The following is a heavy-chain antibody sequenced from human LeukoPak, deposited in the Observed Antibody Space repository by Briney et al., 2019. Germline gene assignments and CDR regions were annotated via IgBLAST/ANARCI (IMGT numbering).Heavy chain of an antibody. CDR3: TSRGWIVGLVDY. D-gene: IGHD3-22*01. CDR2: IYYSGTT. CDR1: GGSVSSSSYY. J-gene: IGHJ4*02. V-gene: IGHV4-39*01. Sequence: SETLSLTCTVSGGSVSSSSYYWGWIRQPPGRGLEWIASIYYSGTTYYNPSLKSRVSISADTSKNQFSLKLSSVTAADTAVYYCTSRGWIVGLVDYWGQGTLVTVSS.